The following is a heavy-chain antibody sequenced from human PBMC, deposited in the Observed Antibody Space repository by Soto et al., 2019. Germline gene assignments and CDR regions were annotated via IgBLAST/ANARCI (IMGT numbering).Heavy chain of an antibody. J-gene: IGHJ6*02. D-gene: IGHD2-8*01. V-gene: IGHV3-33*01. Sequence: GESLKISCVASGFIFRNFGFHGVRQAPGKGLEGVAVLWSDGRNKYYADSVRGRFTISRDNSKNTLYLDMNSLRVEYTAVYFCARDALVFCTAPSCHVYYGMDVWGQGTPVTVSS. CDR1: GFIFRNFG. CDR2: LWSDGRNK. CDR3: ARDALVFCTAPSCHVYYGMDV.